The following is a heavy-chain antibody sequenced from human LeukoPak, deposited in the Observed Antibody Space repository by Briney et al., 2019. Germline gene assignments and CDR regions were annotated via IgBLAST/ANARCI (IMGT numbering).Heavy chain of an antibody. Sequence: ASVKVSCKVSGYTLTELSMHWVRQAPGKGLEWMGGFDPEDGETIYAQKFQGRVTMTEDTSTDTAYMELSSLRSEDTAVYYCARPQPEYSSTLEQESYGMDVWGQGTTVTVSS. CDR3: ARPQPEYSSTLEQESYGMDV. D-gene: IGHD6-6*01. V-gene: IGHV1-24*01. J-gene: IGHJ6*02. CDR1: GYTLTELS. CDR2: FDPEDGET.